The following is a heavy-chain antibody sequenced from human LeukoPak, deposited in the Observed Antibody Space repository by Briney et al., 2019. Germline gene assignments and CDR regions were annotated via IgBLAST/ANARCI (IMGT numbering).Heavy chain of an antibody. D-gene: IGHD2-2*01. J-gene: IGHJ6*03. V-gene: IGHV3-21*01. CDR1: GFTFSTYS. CDR2: ISSASSYI. Sequence: GGSLRLSCAASGFTFSTYSMNWVRQAQGKGLEWVSSISSASSYIYYADSVKGRFTISRDDAKNSLYLQMNSLRAEDTAVYYCARYCSSSRCLYYYHMDVWGKGTTVTVSS. CDR3: ARYCSSSRCLYYYHMDV.